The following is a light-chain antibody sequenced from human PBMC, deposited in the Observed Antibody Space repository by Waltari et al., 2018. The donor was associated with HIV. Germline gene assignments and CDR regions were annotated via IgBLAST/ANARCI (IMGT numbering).Light chain of an antibody. CDR3: QQYGSSPQT. J-gene: IGKJ2*01. V-gene: IGKV3-20*01. CDR1: PSVSSSY. Sequence: ELVLTQSPGTLSLSPGERATLSCRASPSVSSSYLAWYQQKPGQAPRLLIYGASSRATGIPDRFSGSGSGTDFTLTISRLEPEDFAVYYCQQYGSSPQTFGQGTKLEIK. CDR2: GAS.